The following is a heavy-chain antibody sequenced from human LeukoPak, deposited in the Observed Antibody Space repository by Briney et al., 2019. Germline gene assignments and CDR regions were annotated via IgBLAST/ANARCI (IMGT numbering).Heavy chain of an antibody. Sequence: PGGSLRLSCAASGFTFSSYSMNWVRQAPGKGLEWVSYISSSSSTIYFADSVKGRFTISRDNAKNSLYLQMNSLRAEDTAVYYCARRDGFVFDPWGQGTLVTVSS. J-gene: IGHJ5*02. CDR1: GFTFSSYS. V-gene: IGHV3-48*01. CDR3: ARRDGFVFDP. D-gene: IGHD5-24*01. CDR2: ISSSSSTI.